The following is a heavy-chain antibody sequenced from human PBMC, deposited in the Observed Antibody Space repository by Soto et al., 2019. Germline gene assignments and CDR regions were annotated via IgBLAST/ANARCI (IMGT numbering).Heavy chain of an antibody. CDR1: RGTFTNYA. CDR2: IMPFFGSG. CDR3: ARDRAGYYSHFVY. Sequence: QVYLVQSGAEVKKPGSSVKVSCKALRGTFTNYAFSWVRQAPGQGLEWMGGIMPFFGSGNYAQKFQGRINITADESTSSVYLDLTSLRSDDTAVYYCARDRAGYYSHFVYWGQGTLVTVSS. J-gene: IGHJ4*02. V-gene: IGHV1-69*01. D-gene: IGHD3-22*01.